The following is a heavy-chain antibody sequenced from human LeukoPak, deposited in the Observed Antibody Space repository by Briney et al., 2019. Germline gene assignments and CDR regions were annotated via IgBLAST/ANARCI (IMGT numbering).Heavy chain of an antibody. D-gene: IGHD6-19*01. CDR3: ARGPGYSSGWYVLSVDY. CDR2: ISYDGSNK. V-gene: IGHV3-30-3*01. CDR1: GFTFSSYA. J-gene: IGHJ4*02. Sequence: GGSLRLSCAASGFTFSSYAMHWVRQAPGKGLEWVAVISYDGSNKYYADSVKGRFTASRDNSKNMLYLQMNSLSAEDTAVYYCARGPGYSSGWYVLSVDYWGQGTLVTVSS.